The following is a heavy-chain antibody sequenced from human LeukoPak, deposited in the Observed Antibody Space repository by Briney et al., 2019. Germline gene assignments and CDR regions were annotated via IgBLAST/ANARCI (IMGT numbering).Heavy chain of an antibody. V-gene: IGHV4-59*08. Sequence: SETLSLTCTVSGGSISSYYWSWIRRPPGKGLEWIGYIYYSGSTNYNPSLKSRVTISVDTSKNQFSLKLSSVTAADTAVYYCARQSGWYTGFDPWGQGTLVTVSS. CDR3: ARQSGWYTGFDP. CDR1: GGSISSYY. J-gene: IGHJ5*02. CDR2: IYYSGST. D-gene: IGHD6-19*01.